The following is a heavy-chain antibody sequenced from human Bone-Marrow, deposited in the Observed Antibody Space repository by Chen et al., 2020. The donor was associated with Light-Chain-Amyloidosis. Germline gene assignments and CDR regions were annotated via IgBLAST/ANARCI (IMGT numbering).Heavy chain of an antibody. CDR2: IDWDDDK. V-gene: IGHV2-70*01. J-gene: IGHJ5*02. CDR1: GFSLSTSGMC. D-gene: IGHD4-4*01. Sequence: CTFSGFSLSTSGMCVSWIRQPPGKALEWLALIDWDDDKYYSTSLKTRLTISKDTSKNKVVLTMTNMDPVDTATYYCARTTLTTVSNWFDPWGQGTLVTVSS. CDR3: ARTTLTTVSNWFDP.